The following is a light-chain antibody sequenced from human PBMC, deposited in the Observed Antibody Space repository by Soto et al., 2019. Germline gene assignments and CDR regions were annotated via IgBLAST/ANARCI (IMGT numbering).Light chain of an antibody. CDR3: QVWDTNTHVL. V-gene: IGLV3-9*01. Sequence: SYELTQAPSVSVALGQTATITGGGNNIATKKVHWYQQKPGQAPVMVIYRDRNRPSGIPERFSGSNSGNTATLTISRAQAGDEADYYCQVWDTNTHVLFGEGTQLTVL. J-gene: IGLJ3*02. CDR2: RDR. CDR1: NIATKK.